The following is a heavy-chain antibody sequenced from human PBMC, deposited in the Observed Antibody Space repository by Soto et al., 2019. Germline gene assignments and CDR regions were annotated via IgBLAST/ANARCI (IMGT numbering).Heavy chain of an antibody. J-gene: IGHJ4*02. CDR2: MSHDGRNN. CDR3: ARDGRERQWIDFFDY. Sequence: QVQLVESGGGVVQPGRSLRLSCAASGFTFSTYAIHWVRQAPGKGLEWVAVMSHDGRNNYYAESVKGRFTISRDNSKNTLYLQINSLRAEDTAVYYCARDGRERQWIDFFDYWGQGTLVTVSS. D-gene: IGHD5-12*01. V-gene: IGHV3-30*04. CDR1: GFTFSTYA.